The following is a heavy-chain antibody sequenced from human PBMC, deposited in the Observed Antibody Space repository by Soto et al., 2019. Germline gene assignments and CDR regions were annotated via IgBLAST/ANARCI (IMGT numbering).Heavy chain of an antibody. D-gene: IGHD4-17*01. CDR3: ARDLHGDPYN. CDR1: GYTFTSYG. Sequence: QVQLVQSGAEVKKPGASVKVSCKASGYTFTSYGISWVRQAPGQGLEWMRWISAYNGNTNYASKLQCRVNMTTARASSIAFMAMRCLRSDDTVVDYCARDLHGDPYNWGQGTLVTVS. J-gene: IGHJ4*02. CDR2: ISAYNGNT. V-gene: IGHV1-18*01.